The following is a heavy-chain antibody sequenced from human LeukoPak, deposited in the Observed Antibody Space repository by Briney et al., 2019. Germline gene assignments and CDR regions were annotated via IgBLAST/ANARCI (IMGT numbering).Heavy chain of an antibody. J-gene: IGHJ4*02. CDR1: GFTFSSYG. CDR2: IKQDGSEK. V-gene: IGHV3-7*01. Sequence: GGSLRLSRAASGFTFSSYGMHWVRQAPAKGLEGVANIKQDGSEKYYVDSVKGRFTISRDNAKNSLYLQMNSLRAEDTAVYYCLPLINYGFGFDYWGQGTLVTVSS. D-gene: IGHD4-17*01. CDR3: LPLINYGFGFDY.